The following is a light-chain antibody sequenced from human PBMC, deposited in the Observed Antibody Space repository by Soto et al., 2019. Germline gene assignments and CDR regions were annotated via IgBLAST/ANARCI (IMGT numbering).Light chain of an antibody. Sequence: QSALTQPASVSGSPGQSITISCTGTSSDAGNYNFVSWYQQHPGKAPKVIIYEDSTRPSGVSNRISGSKSGNTASLTISGLQAEDEADYYCCSYACSSISGVFGGGNKLTVL. CDR3: CSYACSSISGV. V-gene: IGLV2-23*01. J-gene: IGLJ3*02. CDR1: SSDAGNYNF. CDR2: EDS.